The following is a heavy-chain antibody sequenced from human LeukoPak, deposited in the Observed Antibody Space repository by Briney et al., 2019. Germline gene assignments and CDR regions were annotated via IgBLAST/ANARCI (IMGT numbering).Heavy chain of an antibody. CDR3: ATDEIHSGSYWMVDAFDI. V-gene: IGHV1-24*01. CDR2: FDPEDGET. CDR1: GYTLTELS. J-gene: IGHJ3*02. D-gene: IGHD1-26*01. Sequence: ASVKVSCKVSGYTLTELSMHWVRQAPGKGLEWMGGFDPEDGETIYAQKFQGRVTMTEDTSTGTAYMELSSLRSEDTAVYYCATDEIHSGSYWMVDAFDIWGQGTMVTVSS.